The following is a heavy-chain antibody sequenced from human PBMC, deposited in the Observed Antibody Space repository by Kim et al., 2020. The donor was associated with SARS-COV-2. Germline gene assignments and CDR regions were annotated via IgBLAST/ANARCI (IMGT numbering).Heavy chain of an antibody. Sequence: SETLSLTCAVYGGSFSGYYWSWIRQPPGKGLECIGEINHSGSTNYNPSLKSRVTISVDTSKNQFSLKLSAVTAADTAVYYCARVAYYDSSGYYLRNYYYYGMDVWGQGTTVTVSS. V-gene: IGHV4-34*01. J-gene: IGHJ6*02. CDR3: ARVAYYDSSGYYLRNYYYYGMDV. CDR2: INHSGST. D-gene: IGHD3-22*01. CDR1: GGSFSGYY.